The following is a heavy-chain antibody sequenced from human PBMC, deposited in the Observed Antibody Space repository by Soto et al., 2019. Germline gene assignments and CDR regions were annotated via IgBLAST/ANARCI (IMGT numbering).Heavy chain of an antibody. V-gene: IGHV4-59*01. Sequence: SETLSLTCTVSGGSITGYYWSWIRQPPGQGLEWIGFIHYSGSTKYNPSLESRATISVDMSKNQFSLNLRSVTAADTAVYYCARYGSGSYHFDYWGQGTLVTVSS. CDR1: GGSITGYY. D-gene: IGHD3-10*01. CDR2: IHYSGST. CDR3: ARYGSGSYHFDY. J-gene: IGHJ4*02.